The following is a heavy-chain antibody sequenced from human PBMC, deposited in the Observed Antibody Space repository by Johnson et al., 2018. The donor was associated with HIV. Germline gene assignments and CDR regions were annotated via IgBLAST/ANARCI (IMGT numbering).Heavy chain of an antibody. CDR3: ANDAGIAVAEGAFDI. V-gene: IGHV3-30*02. CDR2: IRYDGSNK. D-gene: IGHD6-19*01. Sequence: QVQLVESGGGVVQPGGSLRLSCAASGFTFSSYGMHWVRQAPGKGLEWVAFIRYDGSNKYYADSVKGRFTISRDNSKNTLYLQMSSLRTEDTAVYYCANDAGIAVAEGAFDIWGQGTMVTVSS. CDR1: GFTFSSYG. J-gene: IGHJ3*02.